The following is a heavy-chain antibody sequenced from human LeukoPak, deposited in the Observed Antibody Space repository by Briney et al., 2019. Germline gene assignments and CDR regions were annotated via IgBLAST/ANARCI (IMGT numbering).Heavy chain of an antibody. D-gene: IGHD6-19*01. V-gene: IGHV1-8*01. CDR2: MNSNSGNT. CDR1: GYTFSSYD. Sequence: GASVKVSCKASGYTFSSYDINWVRQATGQGLEWMGWMNSNSGNTGHAQKFQGRLNMTRNTSISTAYMELSSLRSEDTAVYYCARRVGSGWPVQHWGQGTLVTVSS. J-gene: IGHJ1*01. CDR3: ARRVGSGWPVQH.